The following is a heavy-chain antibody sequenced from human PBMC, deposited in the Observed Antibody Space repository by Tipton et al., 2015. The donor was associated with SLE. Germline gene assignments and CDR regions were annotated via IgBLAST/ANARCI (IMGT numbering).Heavy chain of an antibody. CDR2: ISGSGGST. V-gene: IGHV3-23*01. J-gene: IGHJ4*02. D-gene: IGHD3-16*02. CDR1: GFTVSSNY. Sequence: SLRLSCAASGFTVSSNYMSWVRQAPGKGLEWVSAISGSGGSTYYADSVKGRFTISRDNSKNTLYLQMNSLRAEDTAVYYCTTDTGYNWGQGTLVTVSS. CDR3: TTDTGYN.